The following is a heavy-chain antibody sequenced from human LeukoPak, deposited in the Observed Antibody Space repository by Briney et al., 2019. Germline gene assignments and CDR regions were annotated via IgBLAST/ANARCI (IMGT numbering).Heavy chain of an antibody. CDR3: ARGIQSYGDYGY. CDR1: GGSISGSY. D-gene: IGHD4-17*01. V-gene: IGHV4-59*01. CDR2: MYNSGST. Sequence: SETLSLTCTVSGGSISGSYWSWIRQPPGKGLEWIAYMYNSGSTNYNPSLKSRVTISIDTSRNQFSLKLSSLTAADTAIYYCARGIQSYGDYGYWGQGILVTVSS. J-gene: IGHJ4*02.